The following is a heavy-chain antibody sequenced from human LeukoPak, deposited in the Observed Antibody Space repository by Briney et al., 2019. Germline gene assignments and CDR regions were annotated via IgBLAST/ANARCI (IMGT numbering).Heavy chain of an antibody. CDR2: ISGSGGST. CDR1: GFTFSSYA. V-gene: IGHV3-23*01. CDR3: AKDRSCTNDICHGDFDY. Sequence: GGSLRLSCAASGFTFSSYAVSWVRQAPGKGLEWVSRISGSGGSTYSADSVKGRFTISRDNSKNTLYLQMSSLRAEDTALYYCAKDRSCTNDICHGDFDYWGQGTLVTVSS. D-gene: IGHD2-8*01. J-gene: IGHJ4*02.